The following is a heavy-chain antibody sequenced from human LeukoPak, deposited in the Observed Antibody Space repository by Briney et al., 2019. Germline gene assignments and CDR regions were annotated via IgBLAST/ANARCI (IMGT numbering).Heavy chain of an antibody. CDR1: GYTFTSYD. Sequence: ASVKVSCKASGYTFTSYDVNWVRQATGQGLEWMGWMNLNSGNTGYAQKFQGRVTITRNTSISTAYMELSSLRSEDTAVYYCARGRLLGEDDAFDIWGQGTMVTVSS. CDR3: ARGRLLGEDDAFDI. D-gene: IGHD3-10*01. J-gene: IGHJ3*02. V-gene: IGHV1-8*03. CDR2: MNLNSGNT.